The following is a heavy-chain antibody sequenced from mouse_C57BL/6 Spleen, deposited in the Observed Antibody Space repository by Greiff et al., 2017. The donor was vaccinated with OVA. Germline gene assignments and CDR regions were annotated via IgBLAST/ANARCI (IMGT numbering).Heavy chain of an antibody. V-gene: IGHV1-50*01. CDR3: ARGYDYYAMDY. CDR2: IDPSDSYT. CDR1: GYTFTSYW. J-gene: IGHJ4*01. D-gene: IGHD2-10*02. Sequence: QVQLKQPGAELVKPGASVKLSCKASGYTFTSYWMQWVKQRPGPGLEWIGEIDPSDSYTNYNQKFKGKATLTVDTSSSTAYMQLSSLTSEDSAVYYCARGYDYYAMDYWGQGTSVTVSS.